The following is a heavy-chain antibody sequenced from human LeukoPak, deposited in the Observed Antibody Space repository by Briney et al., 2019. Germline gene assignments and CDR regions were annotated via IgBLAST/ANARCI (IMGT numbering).Heavy chain of an antibody. J-gene: IGHJ4*02. V-gene: IGHV4-59*01. CDR3: ARSVAGTFDY. Sequence: SETQSLTCTVSGGSISSYYWSWIRQPPGKGLEWIGYIYYSGSTNYNPSLKSRVTISVDTSKNQFSLKLSSVTAADTAVYYCARSVAGTFDYWGQGTLVTVSS. CDR2: IYYSGST. CDR1: GGSISSYY. D-gene: IGHD6-19*01.